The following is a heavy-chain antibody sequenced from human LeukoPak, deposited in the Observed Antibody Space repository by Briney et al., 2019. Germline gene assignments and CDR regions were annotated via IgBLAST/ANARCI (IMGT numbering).Heavy chain of an antibody. Sequence: GGSLRLSCAASGFTFGGYAMSWVRQAPGKGLEWVSSISGGGGSTYYADSVKGRFTFSRGNSMNTLYLQMNSLRAEDTAVYYCAKALGVNYFDYWGQGTLVTVSS. CDR3: AKALGVNYFDY. CDR1: GFTFGGYA. CDR2: ISGGGGST. V-gene: IGHV3-23*01. D-gene: IGHD7-27*01. J-gene: IGHJ4*02.